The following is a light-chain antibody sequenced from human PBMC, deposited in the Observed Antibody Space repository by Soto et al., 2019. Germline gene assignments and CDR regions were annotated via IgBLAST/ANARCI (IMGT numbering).Light chain of an antibody. J-gene: IGKJ4*01. CDR1: QTLRDSY. V-gene: IGKV3D-20*02. CDR3: PQCYRAQLT. CDR2: DAS. Sequence: ECPSSSYSSRQTLRDSYLAWYQQKPGQAPRLLIYDASSRATGVPDRFSGGGSGTELTPTIISLQPDDFATYYCPQCYRAQLTFGGGTKVDI.